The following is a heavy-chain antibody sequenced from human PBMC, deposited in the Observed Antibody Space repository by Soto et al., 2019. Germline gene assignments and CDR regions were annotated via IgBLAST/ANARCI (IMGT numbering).Heavy chain of an antibody. J-gene: IGHJ4*02. CDR2: ISSSSSYT. CDR1: GLTFSDYY. V-gene: IGHV3-11*05. D-gene: IGHD3-10*01. CDR3: PRDGVRYYGSGSREEY. Sequence: QVQLVESGGGLVKPGGSLRLSCAASGLTFSDYYMSWIRQAPGKGLEWVSYISSSSSYTNYAHSVKGRFTISRANAKNSLYLQMNSLRAEDTAVYYCPRDGVRYYGSGSREEYWGQGSLVTVTS.